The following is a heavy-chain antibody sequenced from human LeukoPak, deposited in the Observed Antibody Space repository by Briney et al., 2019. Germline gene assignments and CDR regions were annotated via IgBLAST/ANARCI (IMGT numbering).Heavy chain of an antibody. CDR2: ISDSGGST. Sequence: GGSLRLSCAASGFIFSSYSMSWVRQAPGKGLEWVPGISDSGGSTYYADSVNGRFTLSRDNSKNTQYPQMNSLRAEDTAVYYCAKDLRKRNPSGIDIWGQGTMVTVSS. D-gene: IGHD1-14*01. V-gene: IGHV3-23*01. CDR1: GFIFSSYS. CDR3: AKDLRKRNPSGIDI. J-gene: IGHJ3*02.